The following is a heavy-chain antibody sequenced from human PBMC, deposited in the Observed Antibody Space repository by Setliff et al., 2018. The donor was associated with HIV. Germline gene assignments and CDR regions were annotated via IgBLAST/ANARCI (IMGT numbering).Heavy chain of an antibody. CDR3: AREIGDYYDSSGYYPPTDYYYGMDV. CDR2: INHSGST. Sequence: PSETLSLTCAVYGGSFSGYYWSWIRQPPGKGLEWIGEINHSGSTNYNPSLKSRVTISVDTSKNQFSLKLSSATAADTAVYYCAREIGDYYDSSGYYPPTDYYYGMDVWGQGTTVTVSS. J-gene: IGHJ6*02. CDR1: GGSFSGYY. V-gene: IGHV4-34*01. D-gene: IGHD3-22*01.